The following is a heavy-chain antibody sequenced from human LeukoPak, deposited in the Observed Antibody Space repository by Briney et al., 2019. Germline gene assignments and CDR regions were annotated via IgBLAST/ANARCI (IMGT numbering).Heavy chain of an antibody. V-gene: IGHV1-69*06. CDR1: GGTFSSYA. J-gene: IGHJ4*02. Sequence: GASVKVSCKASGGTFSSYAISWVRQAPGQGLEWMGGIIPIFGTANYAQKFQGRVTITADKSTSTAYMELSSLRSEDTAVYYCARVGSDMFSAPYYFDYWGQGTLVTVSS. D-gene: IGHD3-10*02. CDR3: ARVGSDMFSAPYYFDY. CDR2: IIPIFGTA.